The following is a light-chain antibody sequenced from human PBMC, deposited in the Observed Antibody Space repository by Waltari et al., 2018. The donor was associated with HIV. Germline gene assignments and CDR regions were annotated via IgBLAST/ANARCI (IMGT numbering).Light chain of an antibody. Sequence: EIVMTQSPATLSVSPGEKATLSCRASQNVNNNLAWYQQKPGQAPRLLIYVASTRATGSPDRFSGSGSGTEFTLTISSLQSEDFVLYYCQQYNNWPPLSFGGGTKVEFK. J-gene: IGKJ4*01. CDR1: QNVNNN. CDR3: QQYNNWPPLS. CDR2: VAS. V-gene: IGKV3-15*01.